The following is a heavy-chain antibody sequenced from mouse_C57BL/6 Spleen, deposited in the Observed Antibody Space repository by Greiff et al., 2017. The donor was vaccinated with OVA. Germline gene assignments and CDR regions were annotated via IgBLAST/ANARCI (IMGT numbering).Heavy chain of an antibody. CDR1: GYTFTDYN. J-gene: IGHJ2*01. V-gene: IGHV1-22*01. D-gene: IGHD3-1*01. Sequence: VQLQQSGPELVKPGASVKMSCKASGYTFTDYNMHWVKQSHGKSPEWIGYINPNNGGTSYNQKFKGKATLTVNKSSSTAYMELRSLTSEDSAVYYCARGHGLRPGYWGQGTTLTVSS. CDR3: ARGHGLRPGY. CDR2: INPNNGGT.